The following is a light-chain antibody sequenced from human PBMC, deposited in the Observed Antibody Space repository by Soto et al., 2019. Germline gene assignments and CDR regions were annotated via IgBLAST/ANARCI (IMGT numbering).Light chain of an antibody. J-gene: IGLJ1*01. CDR3: NSYTSSNTLYV. CDR1: SSDVGDYNF. Sequence: QSALTQPASVSGSPGQSITISCTGTSSDVGDYNFVSWYQQHPGKAPKLMIYEVSHRPSGVPNRFSGSKSGNTASLTISGLQADDEADYYCNSYTSSNTLYVFGTGTKVTVL. CDR2: EVS. V-gene: IGLV2-14*01.